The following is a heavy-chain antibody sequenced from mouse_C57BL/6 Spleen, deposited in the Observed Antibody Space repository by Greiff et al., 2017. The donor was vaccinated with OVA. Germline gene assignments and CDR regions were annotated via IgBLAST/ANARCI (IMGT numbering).Heavy chain of an antibody. D-gene: IGHD3-2*02. CDR2: IWGVGST. Sequence: VQGVESGPGLVAPSQSLSITCTVSGFSLTSYGVDWVRQSPGKGLEWLGVIWGVGSTNYNSALKSRLSISKDNSKSQVFLKMNSLQTDDTAMYYCASGTAQAWFAYWGQGTLVTVSA. J-gene: IGHJ3*01. V-gene: IGHV2-6*01. CDR1: GFSLTSYG. CDR3: ASGTAQAWFAY.